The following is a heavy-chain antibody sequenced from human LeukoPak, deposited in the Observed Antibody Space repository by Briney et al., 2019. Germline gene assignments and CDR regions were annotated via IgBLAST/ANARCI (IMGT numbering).Heavy chain of an antibody. CDR1: GGSISSDNW. D-gene: IGHD3-22*01. CDR2: IHHSGST. Sequence: SETLSLTCAVSGGSISSDNWWSCVRQPPGKGLEWIGEIHHSGSTNHNPSLKSRVTMSVDKSKNQFSLKLSSVTAADTAVYYCARRDYYDSTGYYFNWGQGTLVTVSS. V-gene: IGHV4-4*02. CDR3: ARRDYYDSTGYYFN. J-gene: IGHJ4*02.